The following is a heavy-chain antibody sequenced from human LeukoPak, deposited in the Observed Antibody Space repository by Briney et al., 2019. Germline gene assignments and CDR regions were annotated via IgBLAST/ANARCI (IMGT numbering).Heavy chain of an antibody. D-gene: IGHD2-15*01. V-gene: IGHV3-7*01. Sequence: GGSLRLSCAASGFTFSSYWMSWVRQAPGKGLEWVANIKQDGSEKYYVDSVKGRFTISRDNAKNSLYLQMNSLRAEDTAVYYCARVRVWVVAATDYYYYMDVWGKGTTVTVSS. CDR3: ARVRVWVVAATDYYYYMDV. CDR2: IKQDGSEK. J-gene: IGHJ6*03. CDR1: GFTFSSYW.